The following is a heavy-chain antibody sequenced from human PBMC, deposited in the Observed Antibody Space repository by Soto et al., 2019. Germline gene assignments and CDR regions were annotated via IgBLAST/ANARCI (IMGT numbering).Heavy chain of an antibody. Sequence: LVNRTAPFTLSSYISGFSLTNDRMSVSWIRHPPGHALEWHAHFFSHDEKSYSTSLKSRLTISKATSKSQVVLTMTNMDPVDTATYYCARIHVFWCTTGTTSHYYYYGMDVWGQGSTVTGPS. D-gene: IGHD1-1*01. CDR3: ARIHVFWCTTGTTSHYYYYGMDV. CDR1: GFSLTNDRMS. J-gene: IGHJ6*02. CDR2: FFSHDEK. V-gene: IGHV2-26*03.